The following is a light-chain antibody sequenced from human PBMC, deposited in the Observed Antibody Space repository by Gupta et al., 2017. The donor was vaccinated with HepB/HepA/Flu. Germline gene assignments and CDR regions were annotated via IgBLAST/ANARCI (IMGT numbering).Light chain of an antibody. J-gene: IGLJ1*01. CDR2: NND. Sequence: QSVLTQPPSASGTPGQRISISCSGSSSNIGSSPVNWYQHLPGTAPKLLICNNDQRPSGVPDRFSGSKSGTSASLAISGLRSEDEADYYCAAWDDSLNAYVFGAGTKVTVL. CDR3: AAWDDSLNAYV. CDR1: SSNIGSSP. V-gene: IGLV1-44*01.